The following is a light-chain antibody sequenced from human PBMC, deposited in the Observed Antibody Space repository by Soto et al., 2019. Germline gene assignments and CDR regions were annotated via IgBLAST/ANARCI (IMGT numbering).Light chain of an antibody. CDR3: QQYGSSPWT. V-gene: IGKV3-20*01. Sequence: EIVLTQSPGTLSLSPGERATLSCRASQSVSSTYLAWYQQKPGQAPRLLIYGTSSRATDIPDRFGGSGYGTDFTLNISRLEPEYFAVYYSQQYGSSPWTFGQGTKVEIK. CDR1: QSVSSTY. J-gene: IGKJ1*01. CDR2: GTS.